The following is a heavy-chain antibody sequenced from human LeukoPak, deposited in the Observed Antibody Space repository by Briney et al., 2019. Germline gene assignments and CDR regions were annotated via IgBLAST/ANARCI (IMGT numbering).Heavy chain of an antibody. D-gene: IGHD3-16*02. CDR3: ARDRRTGMSRVVVEH. V-gene: IGHV3-21*01. CDR1: ASSVGSSS. Sequence: GGSLRPSCAAAASSVGSSSMAWARHAPGRGLGWVSSISSGSTYIYYSDSVKGRFTITRDNTTNSLYLQMHSLGAEDTAVYYCARDRRTGMSRVVVEHWGQGTLVTVSS. J-gene: IGHJ4*02. CDR2: ISSGSTYI.